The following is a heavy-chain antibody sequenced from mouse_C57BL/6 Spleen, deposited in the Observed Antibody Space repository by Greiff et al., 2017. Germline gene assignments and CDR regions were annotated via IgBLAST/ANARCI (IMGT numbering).Heavy chain of an antibody. CDR3: TTGSYYAMDY. CDR2: IDPENGDT. V-gene: IGHV14-4*01. CDR1: GFNIKDDY. J-gene: IGHJ4*01. D-gene: IGHD1-1*01. Sequence: EVQLQQSGAELVRPGASVKLSCTASGFNIKDDYMHWVKQRPDQGLEWIGWIDPENGDTEYASKFQGKATITADASSNTAYLQLSSLTSEDTAVYYCTTGSYYAMDYWGQGTSVTVSS.